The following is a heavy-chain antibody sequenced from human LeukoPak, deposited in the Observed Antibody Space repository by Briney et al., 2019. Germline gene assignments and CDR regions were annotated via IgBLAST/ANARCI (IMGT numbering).Heavy chain of an antibody. CDR3: ARASATVPNLLDH. J-gene: IGHJ4*02. CDR2: IKGDGSST. V-gene: IGHV3-74*01. Sequence: GGSLRLSCAASGFTFSTYWMHWVRHAPGKGLVWVARIKGDGSSTIYADSVKGRFTISRDNSKNTLYLQTSSLRAEDTAVYYCARASATVPNLLDHWGRGTLVTVSS. D-gene: IGHD4-17*01. CDR1: GFTFSTYW.